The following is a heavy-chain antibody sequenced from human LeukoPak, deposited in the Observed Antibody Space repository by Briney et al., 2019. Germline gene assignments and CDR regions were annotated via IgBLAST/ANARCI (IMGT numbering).Heavy chain of an antibody. CDR2: IHYSGTS. J-gene: IGHJ3*02. V-gene: IGHV4-59*08. Sequence: PSETLSLTCTASGGSISSDYWSWIRQPPGKGLEWIGYIHYSGTSNYNPSLKSRVTMSVDTSKNQFSLKLRSVTAADTAVYYCARPLRYCSSSSTSCYTLDAFDIWGQGTMVTVSS. D-gene: IGHD2-2*01. CDR3: ARPLRYCSSSSTSCYTLDAFDI. CDR1: GGSISSDY.